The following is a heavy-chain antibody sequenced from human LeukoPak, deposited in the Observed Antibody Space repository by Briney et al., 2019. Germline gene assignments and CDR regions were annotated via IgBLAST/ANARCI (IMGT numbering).Heavy chain of an antibody. V-gene: IGHV4-61*02. CDR3: ARGTVTTDRYYFDY. CDR2: IHTSGST. Sequence: SQTLSLTWTVSGGSISSGSYYWSWIRQPAGKGPEWIGRIHTSGSTNYNPSLKSRVTISVDTSKNQFSLNLSSVTAADTAVYYCARGTVTTDRYYFDYWGQGTLVTVSS. D-gene: IGHD4-17*01. J-gene: IGHJ4*02. CDR1: GGSISSGSYY.